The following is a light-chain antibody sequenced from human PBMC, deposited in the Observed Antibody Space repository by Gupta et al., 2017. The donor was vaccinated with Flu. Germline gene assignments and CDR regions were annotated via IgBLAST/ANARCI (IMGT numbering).Light chain of an antibody. CDR2: RDT. V-gene: IGLV3-25*03. J-gene: IGLJ3*02. Sequence: GQTARITCSGDAWPSHYAYWYKQQPGRAPVMGRCRDTERPSGIPARFSGSTSRTTVKRVTTGLQAEDEADFDGPSSDSSVTSRVFGGGTKLTVL. CDR1: AWPSHY. CDR3: PSSDSSVTSRV.